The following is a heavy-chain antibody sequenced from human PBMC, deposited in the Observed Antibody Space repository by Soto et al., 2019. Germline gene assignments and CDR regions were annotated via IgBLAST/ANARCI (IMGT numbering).Heavy chain of an antibody. CDR1: GDSMTGYY. Sequence: AETLSLTCTVSGDSMTGYYWTWIRQPAGKGLEWIGRVYSSGGTHYNPSLKSRVSISLETSKNQFSLRLMSVTVADTAVYYCARGQRFSDWFDPWGQGVLVTVSS. V-gene: IGHV4-4*07. J-gene: IGHJ5*02. D-gene: IGHD3-3*01. CDR3: ARGQRFSDWFDP. CDR2: VYSSGGT.